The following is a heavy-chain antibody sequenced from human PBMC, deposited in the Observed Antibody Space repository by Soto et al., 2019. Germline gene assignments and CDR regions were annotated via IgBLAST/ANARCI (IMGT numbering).Heavy chain of an antibody. D-gene: IGHD2-15*01. CDR3: AIPLLGGYCSGGSCYSPLGSAFDI. CDR1: GYSFTNYW. V-gene: IGHV5-51*01. CDR2: VYPGDFDI. J-gene: IGHJ3*02. Sequence: GASLKISCKGSGYSFTNYWIVWVRQMPGKGLEWMGIVYPGDFDIRYNPSFQGQVTISADKSISTAYLQWSSLKASDTAMYYCAIPLLGGYCSGGSCYSPLGSAFDIWGQGTMVTVSS.